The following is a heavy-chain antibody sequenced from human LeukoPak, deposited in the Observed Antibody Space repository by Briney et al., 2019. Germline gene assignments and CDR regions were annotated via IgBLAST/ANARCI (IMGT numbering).Heavy chain of an antibody. Sequence: MTSETLSLTCTVSGGSISSSSYYWGWIRQPPGKGLEWIGSIYYSGSTYYNPSLKSRVTISVDTSKNQFSLKLSSVTAADTAVYYCARQNPESGGIAAAGDFDYWGQGTLVTVSS. D-gene: IGHD6-13*01. V-gene: IGHV4-39*01. CDR2: IYYSGST. J-gene: IGHJ4*02. CDR3: ARQNPESGGIAAAGDFDY. CDR1: GGSISSSSYY.